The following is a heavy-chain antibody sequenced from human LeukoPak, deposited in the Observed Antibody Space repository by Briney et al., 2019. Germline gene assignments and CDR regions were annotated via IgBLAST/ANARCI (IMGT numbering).Heavy chain of an antibody. CDR3: ARWACDH. J-gene: IGHJ5*02. CDR1: GFTFSSYG. Sequence: PGGSLRLSCAASGFTFSSYGMHWVRQAPGKGLEWVAVIWYDGSEKYYADSVKGRFTISRDNSKNTLFLQMSSLTAEDTAVYYGARWACDHWGQGTLVTVSS. CDR2: IWYDGSEK. V-gene: IGHV3-33*01.